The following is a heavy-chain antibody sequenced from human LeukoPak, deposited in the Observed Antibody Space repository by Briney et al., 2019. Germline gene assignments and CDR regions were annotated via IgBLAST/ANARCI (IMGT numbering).Heavy chain of an antibody. CDR3: ARAPYCSSTSCSGADY. Sequence: ASVKVSFKASGDIFTSYDINWVPQDTGQGLEWMGWINPNSGNTGYAQKFQGRVTMTRNTSISTAYMELSSLRSEDTAVYYCARAPYCSSTSCSGADYWGQGTLVTVSS. CDR2: INPNSGNT. CDR1: GDIFTSYD. D-gene: IGHD2-2*01. J-gene: IGHJ4*02. V-gene: IGHV1-8*01.